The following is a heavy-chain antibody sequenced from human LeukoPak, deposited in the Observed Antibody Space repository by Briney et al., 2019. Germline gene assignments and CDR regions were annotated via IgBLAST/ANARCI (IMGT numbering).Heavy chain of an antibody. D-gene: IGHD1-20*01. CDR2: VSGGGYDT. J-gene: IGHJ4*02. CDR3: ARAVSGTRPDDY. CDR1: GFTFSNYA. V-gene: IGHV3-23*01. Sequence: GGSLRLSCAAPGFTFSNYAMSWVRQAPGKGLEWVSAVSGGGYDTYYTDSVKGRFTISRDNSESTLYLQMDSLRPEDTAVYYCARAVSGTRPDDYWGQGTLVTVSS.